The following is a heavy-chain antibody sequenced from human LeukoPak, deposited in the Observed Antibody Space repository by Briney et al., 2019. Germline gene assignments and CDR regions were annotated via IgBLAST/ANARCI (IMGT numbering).Heavy chain of an antibody. D-gene: IGHD2-15*01. Sequence: GGSLRLSCEGSEFSFSSYWMSWVRQAPGKGLEWVSSISRSGSTKYYADSVKGRFTISRDNAKNSLFLQMNSLRAEDTAVYYCARVLRYCSGGNCYSGGLGYMDVWGKGTTVTISS. CDR1: EFSFSSYW. V-gene: IGHV3-48*04. J-gene: IGHJ6*03. CDR3: ARVLRYCSGGNCYSGGLGYMDV. CDR2: ISRSGSTK.